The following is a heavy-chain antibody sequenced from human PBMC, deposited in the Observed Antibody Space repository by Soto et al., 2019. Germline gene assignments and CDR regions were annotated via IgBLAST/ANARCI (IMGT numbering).Heavy chain of an antibody. CDR3: ARDLPGGSSGFLDAFDI. J-gene: IGHJ3*02. Sequence: QVQLQESGPRLVKPSQTLSLTCTVSGGSISSGGYYWSWIRQHPGKGLEWIGYIYYSGSTYYNPFLKSRVTISVDTSKNQFSLKLSSVTAADTAVYYCARDLPGGSSGFLDAFDIWGQGTMVTVSS. V-gene: IGHV4-31*03. CDR1: GGSISSGGYY. CDR2: IYYSGST. D-gene: IGHD3-22*01.